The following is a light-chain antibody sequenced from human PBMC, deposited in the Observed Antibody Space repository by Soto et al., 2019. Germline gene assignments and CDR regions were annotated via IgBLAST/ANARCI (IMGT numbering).Light chain of an antibody. CDR2: DAS. J-gene: IGKJ1*01. Sequence: DIQMTQSPSTLSASVGDRVTITSRASQSINKWLAWYQEKPGKAPKLLIYDASSLESGVPLRFSGSGSGTEFTLTISSLQPDDSATYYCQQYNIYSPTFGQGTKVEIK. CDR3: QQYNIYSPT. CDR1: QSINKW. V-gene: IGKV1-5*01.